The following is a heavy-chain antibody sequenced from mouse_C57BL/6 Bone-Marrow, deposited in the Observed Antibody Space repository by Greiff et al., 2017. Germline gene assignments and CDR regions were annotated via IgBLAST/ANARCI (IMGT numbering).Heavy chain of an antibody. D-gene: IGHD1-2*01. J-gene: IGHJ4*01. CDR2: IYPGSGST. Sequence: QVQLQQPGAELVKPGASVKMSCKASGYTFTSYWITWVKQRPGQGLGWIGDIYPGSGSTNYNEKFKSKATLTVDTSSSTAYMQLRSLTSEDSAVYYCARGVTTAPFYAMDYWGQGTSVTVSS. CDR1: GYTFTSYW. CDR3: ARGVTTAPFYAMDY. V-gene: IGHV1-55*01.